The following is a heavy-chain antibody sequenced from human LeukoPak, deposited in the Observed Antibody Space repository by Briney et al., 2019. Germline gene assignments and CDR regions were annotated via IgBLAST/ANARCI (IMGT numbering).Heavy chain of an antibody. V-gene: IGHV3-33*06. J-gene: IGHJ4*02. D-gene: IGHD2-2*01. CDR1: GFTFRSSG. CDR3: AKNKVPAAFFDY. Sequence: PGGSLRLSCAASGFTFRSSGMHWVRQAPGKGLEWVAVIWYDGSKEYYADSVKGRFTISRDNSKNTLYLQMNSLRAEDTAVYYCAKNKVPAAFFDYWGQGTLVTVSS. CDR2: IWYDGSKE.